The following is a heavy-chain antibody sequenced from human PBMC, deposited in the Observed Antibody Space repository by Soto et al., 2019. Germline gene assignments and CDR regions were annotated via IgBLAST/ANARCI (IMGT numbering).Heavy chain of an antibody. Sequence: EVQLVESGGGLVQPGGSLRLSCAVSGFTFSSDWMHWVRKAPGKGLVWVSRINSDGSSTSYAHSVKGRFTISRDNAKNTLYLHMNSLRAEDTAVYYCASTVVTGYWGQGTLVTVSS. CDR1: GFTFSSDW. CDR3: ASTVVTGY. J-gene: IGHJ4*02. V-gene: IGHV3-74*01. D-gene: IGHD2-15*01. CDR2: INSDGSST.